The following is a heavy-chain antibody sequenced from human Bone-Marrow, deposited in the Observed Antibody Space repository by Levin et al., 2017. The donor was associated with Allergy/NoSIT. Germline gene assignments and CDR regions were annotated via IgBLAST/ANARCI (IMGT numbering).Heavy chain of an antibody. CDR2: ISSDGSDE. CDR3: ARDPYGSAGYYYYMDV. D-gene: IGHD3-10*01. Sequence: GESLKISCAASGFTFSSYAMHWVRQAPGKGLEWVAVISSDGSDEYYADSVKGRFTISRDNSKNTLYLQMNSLRPDDTAVFYCARDPYGSAGYYYYMDVWGKGTTVTVSS. J-gene: IGHJ6*03. V-gene: IGHV3-30-3*01. CDR1: GFTFSSYA.